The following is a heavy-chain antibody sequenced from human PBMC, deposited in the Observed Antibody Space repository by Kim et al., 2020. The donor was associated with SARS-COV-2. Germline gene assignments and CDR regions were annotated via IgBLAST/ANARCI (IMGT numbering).Heavy chain of an antibody. CDR2: GNT. CDR3: ARVKVAHDY. D-gene: IGHD5-12*01. J-gene: IGHJ4*02. Sequence: GNTKYSQKFQGRVTITRDTSASTAYMELSSLRSEDTAVYYCARVKVAHDYWGQGTLVTVSS. V-gene: IGHV1-3*01.